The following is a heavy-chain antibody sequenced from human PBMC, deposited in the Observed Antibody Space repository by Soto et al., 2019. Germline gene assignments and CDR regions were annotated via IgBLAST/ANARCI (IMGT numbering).Heavy chain of an antibody. J-gene: IGHJ4*02. CDR2: IIPIFGTA. CDR1: GGTFSSYA. V-gene: IGHV1-69*13. D-gene: IGHD3-10*01. Sequence: ASVKVSCKASGGTFSSYAISGVRQAAAQGLEWMGGIIPIFGTANYAQKFQARVTITADESTSTAHMEMSSLTSEDTAVYYCARSKRSGRRKQHEDYWGKGNLGTVSS. CDR3: ARSKRSGRRKQHEDY.